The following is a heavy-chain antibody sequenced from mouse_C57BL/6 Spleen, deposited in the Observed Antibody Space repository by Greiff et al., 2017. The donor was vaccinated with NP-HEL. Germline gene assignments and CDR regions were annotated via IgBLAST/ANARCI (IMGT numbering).Heavy chain of an antibody. CDR3: AGLENSNYGGGLDY. V-gene: IGHV1-9*01. J-gene: IGHJ2*01. Sequence: QVQLKQSGAELMKPGASVKLSCKATGYTFTGYWIEWVKQRPGHGLEWIGEILPGSGSTNYNEKFKGKATFTADTSSNTAYMQLSSLTTEDSAIYYCAGLENSNYGGGLDYWGQGTTLTVSS. D-gene: IGHD2-5*01. CDR2: ILPGSGST. CDR1: GYTFTGYW.